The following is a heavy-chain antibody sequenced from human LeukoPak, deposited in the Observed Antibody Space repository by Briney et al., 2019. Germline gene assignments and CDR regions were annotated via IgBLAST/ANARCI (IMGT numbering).Heavy chain of an antibody. CDR3: AKDGLGVQWIQLWDFDY. J-gene: IGHJ4*02. V-gene: IGHV3-30*18. D-gene: IGHD5-18*01. Sequence: GGSLRLSCAASGITFSSYGMHWVRQAPGKGLEWVAVISYDGSNKYYADSVKGRFTISRDNSKNTLYLQMNSLRAEDTPVYYCAKDGLGVQWIQLWDFDYWGQGTLVTVSS. CDR1: GITFSSYG. CDR2: ISYDGSNK.